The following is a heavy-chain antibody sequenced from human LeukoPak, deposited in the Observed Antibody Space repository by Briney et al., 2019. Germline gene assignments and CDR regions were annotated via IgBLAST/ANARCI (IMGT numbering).Heavy chain of an antibody. CDR2: IYTSGIT. CDR1: GGSISSYY. J-gene: IGHJ5*02. D-gene: IGHD3-3*01. V-gene: IGHV4-4*07. Sequence: SETLSLTCTVSGGSISSYYWSWIRQPAGKGLEWIGRIYTSGITNYNPSLKSRVTMSVDTSKNQFSLKLSSVTAADTAVYYCARDKLVGEERFLEWLWSSDLGGWFDPWGQGTLVTVSS. CDR3: ARDKLVGEERFLEWLWSSDLGGWFDP.